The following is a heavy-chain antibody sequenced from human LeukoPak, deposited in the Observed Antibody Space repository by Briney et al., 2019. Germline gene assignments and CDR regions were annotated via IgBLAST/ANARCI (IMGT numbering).Heavy chain of an antibody. Sequence: GSLRLSCSASGFTFSSFAMSWVRQAPGKGLEWVSSLSGSGSGTNYADSVKGRFTISRDNSKNTLYLQMNSLRVEDTAMYFCAKDIQLSTWGLGTMVTVSS. CDR1: GFTFSSFA. CDR2: LSGSGSGT. D-gene: IGHD5-24*01. CDR3: AKDIQLST. V-gene: IGHV3-23*01. J-gene: IGHJ3*01.